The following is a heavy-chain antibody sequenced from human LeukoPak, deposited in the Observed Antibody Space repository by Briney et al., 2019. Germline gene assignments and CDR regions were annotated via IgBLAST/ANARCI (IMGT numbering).Heavy chain of an antibody. Sequence: GGSLRLSCAASGFTVSSNYMSWVRQAPGKGLEWVSVIYSGGTTYYADSVKGRFTISRDNSKNTLYLQMHSLRAEDTAVYYCASSSDTYGSGSYYNGLGDVWGKGTTVTISS. D-gene: IGHD3-10*01. J-gene: IGHJ6*04. CDR1: GFTVSSNY. V-gene: IGHV3-53*01. CDR3: ASSSDTYGSGSYYNGLGDV. CDR2: IYSGGTT.